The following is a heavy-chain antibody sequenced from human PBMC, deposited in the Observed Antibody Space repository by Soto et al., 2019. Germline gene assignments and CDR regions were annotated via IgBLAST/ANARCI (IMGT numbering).Heavy chain of an antibody. Sequence: QITLKESGPTLVKPTQTLTLTCTFSGFSLSTSGVGVGWIRQPPGKALEWLALIYWDDDKRYSPSLKSRLTITKDTCKNQVVLTMTNMDPVDTATYYCAHGYYDYVWGSYRIDYWGQGTLVTVSS. J-gene: IGHJ4*02. CDR1: GFSLSTSGVG. D-gene: IGHD3-16*02. CDR2: IYWDDDK. CDR3: AHGYYDYVWGSYRIDY. V-gene: IGHV2-5*02.